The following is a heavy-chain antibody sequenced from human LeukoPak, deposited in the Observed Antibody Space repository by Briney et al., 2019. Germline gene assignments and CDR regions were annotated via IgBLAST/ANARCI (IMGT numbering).Heavy chain of an antibody. CDR3: ARVYYDSRLDAFDI. D-gene: IGHD3-22*01. J-gene: IGHJ3*02. CDR2: IYTSGST. Sequence: SETLSLTCTVSGGSISSGSYYWSWIRQPAGKGLEWIGRIYTSGSTNYNPSLKSRVTMSVDTSKNQFSLKLSSVTAADTAGYYCARVYYDSRLDAFDIWGQGTMVTVSS. V-gene: IGHV4-61*02. CDR1: GGSISSGSYY.